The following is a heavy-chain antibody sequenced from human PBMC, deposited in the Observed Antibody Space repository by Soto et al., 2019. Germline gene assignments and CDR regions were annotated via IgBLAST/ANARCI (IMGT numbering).Heavy chain of an antibody. CDR1: GFTFSSYG. CDR3: AKEYGTAYYYYGMDV. V-gene: IGHV3-30*18. J-gene: IGHJ6*02. CDR2: ISYDGSNK. Sequence: GSLRLSCAASGFTFSSYGMHWVRQAPGKGLEWVAVISYDGSNKYYADSVKGRFTISRDNSKNTLYLQMNSLRAEDTAVYYCAKEYGTAYYYYGMDVWGQGTTVTVSS. D-gene: IGHD5-18*01.